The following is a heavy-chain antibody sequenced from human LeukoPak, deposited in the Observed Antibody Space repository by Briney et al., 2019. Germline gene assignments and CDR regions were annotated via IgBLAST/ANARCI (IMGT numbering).Heavy chain of an antibody. V-gene: IGHV3-21*01. CDR2: ISSSSSYI. Sequence: GGSPRPSCAASGFTFSSYSMNWVRQAPGKGLEWVSSISSSSSYIYYADSVKGRFTISRDNAKNSLYLQMNSLRAEDTAVYYCARDSPAREATTCLGYWGQGTLVTVSS. CDR1: GFTFSSYS. D-gene: IGHD5-24*01. CDR3: ARDSPAREATTCLGY. J-gene: IGHJ4*02.